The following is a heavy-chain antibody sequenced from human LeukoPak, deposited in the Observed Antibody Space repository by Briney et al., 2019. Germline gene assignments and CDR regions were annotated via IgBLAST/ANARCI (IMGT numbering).Heavy chain of an antibody. J-gene: IGHJ6*03. D-gene: IGHD3-22*01. Sequence: SETLSLTCAVYGGSFSGHYWTWIRQTPGKGLEWIGEMNPSGSTSYNPSLKSRVTISVDTSKNQFSLKLSSVTAADTAVYYCARGRQDVTMIVVVMTAVSYYLDVWGKGTTVIVS. CDR2: MNPSGST. V-gene: IGHV4-34*01. CDR3: ARGRQDVTMIVVVMTAVSYYLDV. CDR1: GGSFSGHY.